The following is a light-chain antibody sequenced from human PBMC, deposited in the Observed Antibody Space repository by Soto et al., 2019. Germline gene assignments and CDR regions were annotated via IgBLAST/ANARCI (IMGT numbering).Light chain of an antibody. Sequence: DIQMTQSPSTLSASVGDRVTITCRASQSISSLLAWYQQKPGRAPTLLIYKASTLESGVPSRSSGSGSGTEFSLTISSLQPDDSATYYCQQYNSYPLTFGQGTRLEIK. V-gene: IGKV1-5*03. CDR2: KAS. CDR1: QSISSL. CDR3: QQYNSYPLT. J-gene: IGKJ5*01.